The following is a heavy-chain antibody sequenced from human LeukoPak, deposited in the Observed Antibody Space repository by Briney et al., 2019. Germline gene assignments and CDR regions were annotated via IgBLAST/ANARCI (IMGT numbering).Heavy chain of an antibody. D-gene: IGHD2-2*01. CDR2: INHSGST. Sequence: SETLSLTCAVYGGSFSGYYWSWIRQPPGKGLEWIGEINHSGSTNYNPSLKNRVTISVDTSKNQFSLKLSSVTAADTAVYYCARVDCSSTSCYDRFFDYWGQGTLVTVSS. J-gene: IGHJ4*02. V-gene: IGHV4-34*01. CDR3: ARVDCSSTSCYDRFFDY. CDR1: GGSFSGYY.